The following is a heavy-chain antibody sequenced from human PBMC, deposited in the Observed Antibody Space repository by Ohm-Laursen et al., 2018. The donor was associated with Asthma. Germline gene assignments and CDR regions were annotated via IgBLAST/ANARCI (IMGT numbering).Heavy chain of an antibody. Sequence: GSLRLSCSASGFTFSSYWMHWVRQAPGKGLVWVSRINSDGSSTSYADSVKGRFTISRDNAKNTLYLQMNSLRDEDTALYYCAKALVGAPLYYHYYGMDVWGQGTTVTVSS. D-gene: IGHD1-26*01. CDR3: AKALVGAPLYYHYYGMDV. V-gene: IGHV3-74*01. CDR1: GFTFSSYW. J-gene: IGHJ6*02. CDR2: INSDGSST.